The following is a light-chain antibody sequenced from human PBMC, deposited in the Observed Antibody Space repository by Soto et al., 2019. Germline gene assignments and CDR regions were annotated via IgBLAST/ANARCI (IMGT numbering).Light chain of an antibody. CDR1: QTVGTF. V-gene: IGKV1-39*01. Sequence: DGQMTQSPSALSAPVGDRVTSTWRGGQTVGTFLNWYQQRPGRAPNLLIYAASNLPTGVPCRFSGSGSGTDFTLTINSLQPEDFGTYYCQQSYSIRSWTFGQGTKVDNK. CDR3: QQSYSIRSWT. J-gene: IGKJ1*01. CDR2: AAS.